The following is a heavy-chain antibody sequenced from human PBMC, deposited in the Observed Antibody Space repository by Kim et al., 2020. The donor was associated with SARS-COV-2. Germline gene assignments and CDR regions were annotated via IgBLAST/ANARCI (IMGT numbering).Heavy chain of an antibody. V-gene: IGHV1-69*13. Sequence: SVKVSCKASGGTFSSYAISWVRQAPGQGLEWMGGIIPIFGTANYAQKFQGRVTITADESTSTAYMELSSLRSEDTAVYYCASKFYYYYYGMDVWGQGTTVTVSS. CDR3: ASKFYYYYYGMDV. CDR2: IIPIFGTA. CDR1: GGTFSSYA. J-gene: IGHJ6*02.